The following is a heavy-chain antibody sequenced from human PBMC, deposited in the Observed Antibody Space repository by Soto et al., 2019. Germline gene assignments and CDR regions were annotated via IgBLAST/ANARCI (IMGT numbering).Heavy chain of an antibody. D-gene: IGHD6-19*01. Sequence: ASVKVSCTASGYTFFNYGISWVRQAPGQGLEWMGWISAYNGNTNYAQKFQDRVTMTTDTSTSTAYIEMRSLSSDDTAVYYCGRDGITVAGVADYWGQGTQVTVSS. V-gene: IGHV1-18*01. CDR1: GYTFFNYG. J-gene: IGHJ4*02. CDR3: GRDGITVAGVADY. CDR2: ISAYNGNT.